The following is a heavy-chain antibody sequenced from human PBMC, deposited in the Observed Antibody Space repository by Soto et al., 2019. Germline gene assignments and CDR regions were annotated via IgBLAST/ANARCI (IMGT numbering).Heavy chain of an antibody. D-gene: IGHD4-17*01. CDR2: IYHSGST. CDR1: GGSISSVAYY. V-gene: IGHV4-30-2*01. CDR3: ARDVGYGDRYWYFDL. J-gene: IGHJ2*01. Sequence: SETLSLTCTVSGGSISSVAYYWSWIRQHPGKGLEWIGYIYHSGSTYYNPSLKSRVTISVDRSKNQFSLKLSSVTAADTAVYYCARDVGYGDRYWYFDLWGRGTLVTVSS.